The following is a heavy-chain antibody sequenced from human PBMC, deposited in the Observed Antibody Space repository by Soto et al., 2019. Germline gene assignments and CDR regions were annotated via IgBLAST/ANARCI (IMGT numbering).Heavy chain of an antibody. Sequence: QVQLVQSGAEVKKPGASVKVSCKASGYTFTSYDINWVRQATGQGLEWMGWMNPNSGNTGYAQKFQGRVTMTRNTSISTAYMELSSPRSEDTAVYYCARERSAAGTGWFDPWGKGTLVTVSS. V-gene: IGHV1-8*01. CDR1: GYTFTSYD. CDR2: MNPNSGNT. CDR3: ARERSAAGTGWFDP. J-gene: IGHJ5*02. D-gene: IGHD6-13*01.